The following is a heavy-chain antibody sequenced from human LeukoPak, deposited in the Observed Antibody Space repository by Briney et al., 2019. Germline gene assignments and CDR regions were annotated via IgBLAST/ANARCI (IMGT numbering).Heavy chain of an antibody. CDR2: IYAGGST. V-gene: IGHV3-66*01. Sequence: GGSLRLSCAASGFTVSSNYMTWVRQAPGKGLEWVSIIYAGGSTCYADAVEDRFTISRDNSRNTLYLQMNSLRAEDTAIYYCTRDRRTSVTRGAFDSWGQGTLVTVSS. J-gene: IGHJ4*02. CDR1: GFTVSSNY. CDR3: TRDRRTSVTRGAFDS. D-gene: IGHD4-17*01.